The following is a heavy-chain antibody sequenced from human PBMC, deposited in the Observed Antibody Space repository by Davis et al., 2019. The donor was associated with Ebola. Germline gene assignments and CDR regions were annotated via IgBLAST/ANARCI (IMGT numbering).Heavy chain of an antibody. D-gene: IGHD5-12*01. V-gene: IGHV4-59*05. CDR2: IYYSGST. J-gene: IGHJ5*02. CDR1: GGSISSYY. CDR3: ARGVIVATRGNWFDP. Sequence: MPSETLSLTCTVSGGSISSYYWSWIRQPPGKGLEWIGGIYYSGSTYYNPSLKSRVTISVDTSKNQFSLKLSSVTAADTAVYYCARGVIVATRGNWFDPWGQGTLVTVSS.